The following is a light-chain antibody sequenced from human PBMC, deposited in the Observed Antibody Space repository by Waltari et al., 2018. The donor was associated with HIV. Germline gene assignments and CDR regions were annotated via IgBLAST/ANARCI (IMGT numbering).Light chain of an antibody. CDR1: QSVYNY. V-gene: IGKV1-39*01. Sequence: DIQMTQSPSSLSAPIGDRVTITCRASQSVYNYLNWYQQTPGRAPKLLIFGASNLQGGVPSRCRGSGSETDFTLTVSSLQPEDSATYYCQQTYSFPQTFGQGTRLEIK. CDR3: QQTYSFPQT. J-gene: IGKJ5*01. CDR2: GAS.